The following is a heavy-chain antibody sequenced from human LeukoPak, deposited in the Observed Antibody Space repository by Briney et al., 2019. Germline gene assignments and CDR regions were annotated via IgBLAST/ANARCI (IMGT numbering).Heavy chain of an antibody. CDR1: GYTFTSYD. D-gene: IGHD6-19*01. J-gene: IGHJ3*02. V-gene: IGHV1-8*03. CDR2: MNPNSGNT. CDR3: AGTVSTRVAGAFDI. Sequence: ASVKVSCKASGYTFTSYDINWVRQATGQGLEWMGWMNPNSGNTGYAQKFQGSVTITRNTSISTAYMELSSLRSEDTAVYYCAGTVSTRVAGAFDIWGQGTMVTVSS.